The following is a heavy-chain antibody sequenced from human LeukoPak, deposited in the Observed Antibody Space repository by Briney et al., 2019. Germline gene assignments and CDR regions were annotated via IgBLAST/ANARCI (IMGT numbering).Heavy chain of an antibody. Sequence: VRSLRLSCAAPGFTSCSYGVRRVCQGPGKGGWRGAVIWNDGSKKYYADSVKGRFTISRDNSKNTLYLHMNSLRAEDTALYYCVRGVWHVATEMVLDYWGQGTPVTVSS. D-gene: IGHD5-18*01. CDR3: VRGVWHVATEMVLDY. J-gene: IGHJ4*02. V-gene: IGHV3-33*01. CDR1: GFTSCSYG. CDR2: IWNDGSKK.